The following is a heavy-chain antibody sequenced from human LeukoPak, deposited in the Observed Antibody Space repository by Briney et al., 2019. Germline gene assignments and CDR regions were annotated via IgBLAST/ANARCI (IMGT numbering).Heavy chain of an antibody. V-gene: IGHV3-7*04. D-gene: IGHD3-3*01. CDR2: IKQDGSEK. Sequence: GGSLRLSCAASGFTFGSYWMSWVRQAPGKGLEWVANIKQDGSEKYYMDSVKGRFTISRDNAKNSLYLQMNSLRPDDTAVYYCARDRVRSLYWGQGTLVTVSS. CDR1: GFTFGSYW. J-gene: IGHJ4*02. CDR3: ARDRVRSLY.